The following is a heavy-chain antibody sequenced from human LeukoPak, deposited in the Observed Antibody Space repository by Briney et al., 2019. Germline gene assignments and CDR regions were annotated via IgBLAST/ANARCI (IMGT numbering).Heavy chain of an antibody. CDR1: GGSFSGYY. CDR3: ASGRYRAGRKTNTIHYFGFDG. V-gene: IGHV4-34*01. CDR2: INHSGST. Sequence: PSETLSLTCAVYGGSFSGYYWSWIRQPTGKGLEWSGEINHSGSTNDNPSLKSRVTISGDTSKNQFALNLSSVTAADAAVYQCASGRYRAGRKTNTIHYFGFDGRGQG. D-gene: IGHD6-19*01. J-gene: IGHJ6*02.